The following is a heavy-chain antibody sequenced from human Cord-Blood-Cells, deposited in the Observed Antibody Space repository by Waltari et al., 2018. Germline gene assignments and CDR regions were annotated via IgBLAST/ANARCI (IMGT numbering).Heavy chain of an antibody. J-gene: IGHJ3*02. CDR1: GGPISSSSYY. CDR2: IYYSGST. CDR3: ARHDIAAAGTSYAFDI. Sequence: QLQLQESGPGLVKPSETLSLTCTVSGGPISSSSYYWGWIRQPPGKGLEWIGSIYYSGSTYYNPSLKSRVTISVDTSKNQFSLKLSSVTAADTAVYYCARHDIAAAGTSYAFDIWGQGTMVTVSS. V-gene: IGHV4-39*07. D-gene: IGHD6-13*01.